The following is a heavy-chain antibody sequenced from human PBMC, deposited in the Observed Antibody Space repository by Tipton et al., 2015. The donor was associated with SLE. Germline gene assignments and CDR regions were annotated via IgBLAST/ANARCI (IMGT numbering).Heavy chain of an antibody. CDR1: GYTFTSYD. Sequence: QLVQSGPEVKKPGASVKVSCKASGYTFTSYDINWVRQAPGQGPEWMGIINPSGTSRNYAQKFQGRVTLTSDTSTRTVYMDLSSLRFEDTAVYYCARGEWSIGFDYWGQGSLVTVSS. CDR2: INPSGTSR. J-gene: IGHJ4*02. CDR3: ARGEWSIGFDY. D-gene: IGHD3-3*01. V-gene: IGHV1-46*01.